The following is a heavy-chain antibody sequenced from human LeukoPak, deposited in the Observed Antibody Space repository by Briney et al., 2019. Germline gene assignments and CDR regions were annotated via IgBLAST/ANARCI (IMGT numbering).Heavy chain of an antibody. V-gene: IGHV3-66*02. Sequence: GGSLRLSCAASGFTASSNYMSWVRQAPGKGLEWVSVIYSGGSTYYSDSVKGRFTISRDNSKNTLYLQMNSLRAEDTAVYYCARDRSEGWLQFGSPPRGQGTLVTVSS. CDR3: ARDRSEGWLQFGSPP. CDR1: GFTASSNY. D-gene: IGHD5-24*01. J-gene: IGHJ5*02. CDR2: IYSGGST.